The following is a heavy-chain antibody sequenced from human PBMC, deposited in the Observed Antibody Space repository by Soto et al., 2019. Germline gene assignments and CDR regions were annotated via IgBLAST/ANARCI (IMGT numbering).Heavy chain of an antibody. J-gene: IGHJ4*02. CDR2: ISSSGSTI. CDR1: GFTFSDYY. CDR3: ARASPGYSSSWYLGYYFDY. Sequence: GGSLRLSCAASGFTFSDYYMSWIRQAPGKGLEWVSYISSSGSTIYYADSVKGRFTISRDNAKNSLYLQMNSLRAEDTAVYYCARASPGYSSSWYLGYYFDYWGQGTLVTVSS. V-gene: IGHV3-11*01. D-gene: IGHD6-13*01.